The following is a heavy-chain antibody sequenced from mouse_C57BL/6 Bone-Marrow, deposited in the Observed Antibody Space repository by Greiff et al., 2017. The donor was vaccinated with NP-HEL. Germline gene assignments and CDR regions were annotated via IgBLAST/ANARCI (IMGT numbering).Heavy chain of an antibody. CDR2: ISDGGSYT. V-gene: IGHV5-4*01. J-gene: IGHJ2*01. Sequence: EVKLMESGGGLVKPGGSLKLSCAASGFTFSSYAMSWVRQTPEKRLEWVATISDGGSYTYYPDNVKGRFTISRDNAKNNLYLQMSHLKSEDTAMYYCARDGNEDYWGQGTTLTVSS. CDR1: GFTFSSYA. CDR3: ARDGNEDY.